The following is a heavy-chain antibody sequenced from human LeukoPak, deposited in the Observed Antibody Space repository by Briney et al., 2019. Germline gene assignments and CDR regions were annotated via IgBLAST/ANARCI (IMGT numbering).Heavy chain of an antibody. J-gene: IGHJ4*02. CDR2: ISGVGDAT. Sequence: GGSLRLSCAASGLTFSSFAMTWVRQAPGKGLEWVALISGVGDATHYADSVKGRFIISRDNSKSTLFLQMNGLRADDSAIYYCAKESKWLPSYWGQGTRVTVSS. CDR1: GLTFSSFA. CDR3: AKESKWLPSY. D-gene: IGHD6-19*01. V-gene: IGHV3-23*01.